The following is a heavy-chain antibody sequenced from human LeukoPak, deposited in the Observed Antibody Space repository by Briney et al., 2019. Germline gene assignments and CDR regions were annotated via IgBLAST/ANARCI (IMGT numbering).Heavy chain of an antibody. CDR3: VVMGSSWYPFDY. CDR1: GGSFSGYY. Sequence: SETLSLTCAVYGGSFSGYYWSWIRQPPGKGLEWIGKINHSGSTNYNPSLKSRATISVDTSKNQFSLKLSSVTAADTAVYYCVVMGSSWYPFDYWGQGTLVTVSS. CDR2: INHSGST. J-gene: IGHJ4*02. D-gene: IGHD6-13*01. V-gene: IGHV4-34*01.